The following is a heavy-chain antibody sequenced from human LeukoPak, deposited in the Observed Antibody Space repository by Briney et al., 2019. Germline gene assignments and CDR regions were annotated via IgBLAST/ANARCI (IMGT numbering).Heavy chain of an antibody. CDR1: GFTSTSYG. J-gene: IGHJ4*02. CDR2: ISYDGSNK. D-gene: IGHD2-21*02. Sequence: GGSLRLSCAASGFTSTSYGMHWVRHAPAKGLGWGAVISYDGSNKYYADSAKGRFTISRDNSKNTLYLQMNSLRAEDTAVYYCAKDPVVVAAIPHFVDYWGQGTLVTVSS. CDR3: AKDPVVVAAIPHFVDY. V-gene: IGHV3-30*18.